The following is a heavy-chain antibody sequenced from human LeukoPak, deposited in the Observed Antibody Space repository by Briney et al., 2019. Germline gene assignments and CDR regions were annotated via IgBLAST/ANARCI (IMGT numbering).Heavy chain of an antibody. CDR1: GFTFSSYA. CDR3: AKVLGWFGELVLRDAFDI. CDR2: ISGSGGST. V-gene: IGHV3-23*01. D-gene: IGHD3-10*01. J-gene: IGHJ3*02. Sequence: PGGSLRLSCAASGFTFSSYAMSRVRQAPGKGLEWVSAISGSGGSTYYADSVKGRFTISRDNSKDTLYLQMNSLRAEDTAVYYCAKVLGWFGELVLRDAFDIWGQGTMVTVSS.